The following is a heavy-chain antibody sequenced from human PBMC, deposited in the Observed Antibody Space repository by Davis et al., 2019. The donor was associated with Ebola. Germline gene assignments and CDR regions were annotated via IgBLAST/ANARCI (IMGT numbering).Heavy chain of an antibody. CDR1: GGTFSSYA. CDR3: ARDVGNYYGYYYYGMDV. V-gene: IGHV1-69*10. J-gene: IGHJ6*02. Sequence: SVKVSCKASGGTFSSYAISWVRQAPGQGLEWMGGIIPILGIANYAQKFQGRVTITADKSTSTAYMELSSLRSEDTAVYYCARDVGNYYGYYYYGMDVWGQGTTVTVSS. CDR2: IIPILGIA. D-gene: IGHD3-22*01.